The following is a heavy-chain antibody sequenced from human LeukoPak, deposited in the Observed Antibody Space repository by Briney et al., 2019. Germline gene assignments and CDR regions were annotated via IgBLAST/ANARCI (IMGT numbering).Heavy chain of an antibody. D-gene: IGHD3-22*01. Sequence: ASVKVSCKASGYTFTSYDINWVRQATGQGLEWMGWMNPNSGNTGYAQKFQGRVTITADKSTSTAYMELSSLRSEDTAVYYCARDRYYYDSSGYYLYWYFDLWGRGTLVTVSS. CDR2: MNPNSGNT. V-gene: IGHV1-8*03. J-gene: IGHJ2*01. CDR3: ARDRYYYDSSGYYLYWYFDL. CDR1: GYTFTSYD.